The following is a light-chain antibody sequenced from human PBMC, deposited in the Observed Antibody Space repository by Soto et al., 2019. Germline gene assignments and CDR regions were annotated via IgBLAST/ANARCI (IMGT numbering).Light chain of an antibody. Sequence: QSALTQPASVSGSPGQSITISCTGTSSDVGGYNYVSWYQQHPGKAPKRMIYDVSNRPSGVSNRFSGSKSGNTASLTISGLQAEDEADYYCSSDTSSSPVFGGGTKVTFL. V-gene: IGLV2-14*01. CDR3: SSDTSSSPV. CDR2: DVS. J-gene: IGLJ2*01. CDR1: SSDVGGYNY.